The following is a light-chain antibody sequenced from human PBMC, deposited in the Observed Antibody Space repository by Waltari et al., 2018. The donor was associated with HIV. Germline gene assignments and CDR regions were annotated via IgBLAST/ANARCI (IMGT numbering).Light chain of an antibody. CDR2: HDD. V-gene: IGLV1-36*01. CDR3: ATWDDGLNALL. Sequence: QSVLTQSPSVSEAPGQRVTISCSGSSSIIGSHAVTWFRQSPGKPPKLLVYHDDLIRSGVSDRLSASKSGTSASLAINDLQSEDESLYYCATWDDGLNALLFGGGTKVTVL. CDR1: SSIIGSHA. J-gene: IGLJ2*01.